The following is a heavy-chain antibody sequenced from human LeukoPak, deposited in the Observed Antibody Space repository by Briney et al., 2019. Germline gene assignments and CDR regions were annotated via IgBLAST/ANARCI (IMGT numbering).Heavy chain of an antibody. CDR1: GGSFSGYY. D-gene: IGHD3-10*01. V-gene: IGHV4-34*01. CDR3: ARSEDYYGSGSYSSYFDY. J-gene: IGHJ4*02. CDR2: INHSGST. Sequence: SETLSLTCAVYGGSFSGYYWSWIRQPPGKGLEWIGEINHSGSTNYNPSLKSRVTISVDTSKNQFSLKLSSVTAADTAVYYCARSEDYYGSGSYSSYFDYWGQGTLVTVSS.